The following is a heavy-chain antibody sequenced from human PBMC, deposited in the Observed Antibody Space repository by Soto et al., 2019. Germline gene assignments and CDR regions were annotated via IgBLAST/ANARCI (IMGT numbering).Heavy chain of an antibody. CDR3: AKPAVAGDYYYYGMDV. V-gene: IGHV3-23*01. D-gene: IGHD6-19*01. CDR1: GFTFSSYA. CDR2: ISGSGGST. Sequence: PGGSLRLSCAASGFTFSSYAISWVRQAPGKGLEWVSAISGSGGSTYYADSVKGRFTISRDNSKNTLYLQMNSLRAEDTAVYYCAKPAVAGDYYYYGMDVWGQGTTVTVSS. J-gene: IGHJ6*02.